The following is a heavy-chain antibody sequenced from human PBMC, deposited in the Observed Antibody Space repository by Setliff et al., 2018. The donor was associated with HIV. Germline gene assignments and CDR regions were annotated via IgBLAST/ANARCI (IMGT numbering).Heavy chain of an antibody. CDR3: ARGQPQGGGTYWSAFDI. V-gene: IGHV4-59*01. CDR2: IYYTGAP. Sequence: LSLTCTVSGDSISSTYWSWIRQPPGKGLEWIGFIYYTGAPDYNPSFKSRVTISLDTSKTQYSLKLSSVTAADTAVYYCARGQPQGGGTYWSAFDIWGQGTMVTVSS. D-gene: IGHD1-26*01. J-gene: IGHJ3*02. CDR1: GDSISSTY.